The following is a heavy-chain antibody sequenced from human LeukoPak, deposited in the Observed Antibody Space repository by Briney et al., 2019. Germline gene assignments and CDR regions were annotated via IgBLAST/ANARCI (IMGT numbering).Heavy chain of an antibody. CDR2: IYYSGST. J-gene: IGHJ4*02. D-gene: IGHD6-13*01. Sequence: PSETLSLTCTVSGVSISSGDYYWTWIRQSPGKGLEWIDNIYYSGSTNYNPSLRSRVTMSVDTSKNQFSLKLSSVTAADTAIYYCAKDFVAAAGRFDYWGQGALVNVSS. CDR1: GVSISSGDYY. V-gene: IGHV4-61*08. CDR3: AKDFVAAAGRFDY.